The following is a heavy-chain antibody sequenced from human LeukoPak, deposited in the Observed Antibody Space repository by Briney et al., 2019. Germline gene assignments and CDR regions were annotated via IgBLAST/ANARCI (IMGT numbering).Heavy chain of an antibody. V-gene: IGHV1-69*13. CDR3: ASAVGYCSSTSCPFDY. CDR1: GGTFSSYA. CDR2: IIPIFGAA. J-gene: IGHJ4*02. Sequence: SVKVSCKASGGTFSSYAISWVRQAPGQGLEWMGGIIPIFGAANYAQKFQGRVTITADESTSTAYMELSSLRSEDTAVYYCASAVGYCSSTSCPFDYWGQGTLVTVSS. D-gene: IGHD2-2*01.